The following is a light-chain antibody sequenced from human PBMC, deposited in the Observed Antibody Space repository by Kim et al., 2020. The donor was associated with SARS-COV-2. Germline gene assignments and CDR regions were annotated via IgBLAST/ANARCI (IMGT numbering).Light chain of an antibody. CDR3: QQSYSLPPT. J-gene: IGKJ1*01. V-gene: IGKV1-39*01. CDR2: AAS. Sequence: DIQMTQSPSSLSASVGDSVNITCRASQSISTYLNWYQQKPGSAPNLLIFAASNLQTGVPSRFSGSGSGTDFILTIISLQPEDFASYYCQQSYSLPPTFGQGTKVDIK. CDR1: QSISTY.